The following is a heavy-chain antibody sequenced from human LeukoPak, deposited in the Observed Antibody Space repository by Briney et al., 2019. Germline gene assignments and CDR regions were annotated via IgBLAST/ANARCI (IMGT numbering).Heavy chain of an antibody. CDR2: IWYDGSNK. CDR1: GFTFSSYG. J-gene: IGHJ6*02. Sequence: PGRSLTLSCAASGFTFSSYGMHWVRQAPGKGLAWVAVIWYDGSNKYYADSVKGRFTIYRDNSKNTLYLQINSMRAEDTAVYYCARDGYTGAEAAAMKARPVYYYYGIDVWGQGATVTVSS. V-gene: IGHV3-33*01. D-gene: IGHD2-2*01. CDR3: ARDGYTGAEAAAMKARPVYYYYGIDV.